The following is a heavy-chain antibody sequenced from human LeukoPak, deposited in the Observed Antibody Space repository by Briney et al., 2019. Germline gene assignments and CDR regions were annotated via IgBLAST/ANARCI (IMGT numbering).Heavy chain of an antibody. V-gene: IGHV3-23*01. D-gene: IGHD3-22*01. CDR1: GFTFSSYA. CDR2: ISGSGGST. J-gene: IGHJ3*02. CDR3: AKARILPLGGYYYVDAFDI. Sequence: GGSLRLSCAASGFTFSSYAMSWVRQAPGKGLEWVSAISGSGGSTYYADSVKGRFTISRDNSKNTLYLQMNSLRAEDTAVYYCAKARILPLGGYYYVDAFDIRGQGTMVTVSS.